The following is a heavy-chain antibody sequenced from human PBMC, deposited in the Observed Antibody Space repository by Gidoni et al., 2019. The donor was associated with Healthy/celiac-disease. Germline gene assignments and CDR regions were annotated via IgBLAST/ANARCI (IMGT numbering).Heavy chain of an antibody. CDR1: GVTFSSYS. CDR3: ARTGYSYGHNWFDP. J-gene: IGHJ5*02. Sequence: EVQLVESGGGLVQPGGSLRLSCAASGVTFSSYSMNWVRQAPGKGLEWVSYISSSSSTIYYADSVKGRFTISRDNAKNSLYLQMNSLRAEDTAVYYCARTGYSYGHNWFDPWGQGTLVTVSS. CDR2: ISSSSSTI. V-gene: IGHV3-48*01. D-gene: IGHD5-18*01.